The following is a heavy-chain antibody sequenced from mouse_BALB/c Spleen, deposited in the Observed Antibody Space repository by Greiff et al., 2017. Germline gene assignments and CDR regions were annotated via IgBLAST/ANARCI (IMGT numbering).Heavy chain of an antibody. D-gene: IGHD2-14*01. CDR2: IDPANGNT. J-gene: IGHJ4*01. V-gene: IGHV14-3*02. CDR1: GFNIKDTY. CDR3: ARAGYDDYAMDY. Sequence: VHVKQSGAELVKPGASVKLSCTASGFNIKDTYMHWVKQRPEQGLEWIGRIDPANGNTKYDPKFQGKATITADTSSNTAYLQLSSLTSEDTAVYYCARAGYDDYAMDYWGQGTSVTVSS.